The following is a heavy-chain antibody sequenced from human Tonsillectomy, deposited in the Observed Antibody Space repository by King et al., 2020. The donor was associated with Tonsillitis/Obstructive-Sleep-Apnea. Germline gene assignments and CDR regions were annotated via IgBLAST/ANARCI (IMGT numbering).Heavy chain of an antibody. D-gene: IGHD3-3*01. CDR1: GFSLITSGVG. J-gene: IGHJ1*01. V-gene: IGHV2-5*02. CDR2: IFWDDVK. Sequence: TLKESGPTLVKPTQTLTLTCTFSGFSLITSGVGVGWIRQPPGKALEWLALIFWDDVKRYSPSLKSRRTITKDTSKNQVVLTMTNMDPVDTATYYCAHRVGAKYFQNWGQGTLITVSS. CDR3: AHRVGAKYFQN.